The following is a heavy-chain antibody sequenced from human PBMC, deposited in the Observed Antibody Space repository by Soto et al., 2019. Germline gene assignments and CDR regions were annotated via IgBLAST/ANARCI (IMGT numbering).Heavy chain of an antibody. Sequence: QVQLQESGPGLVKPSETLSLTCTVSGGSISSYYWSWIRQPPGKGLEWIGYIYYSGSTNYNPSLKSRVTISLDTSKNQFSLKLSSVTAADTAVYYCARRTPANTDYYYYMDVWGKGTTVTVSS. V-gene: IGHV4-59*08. CDR3: ARRTPANTDYYYYMDV. J-gene: IGHJ6*03. D-gene: IGHD2-8*02. CDR1: GGSISSYY. CDR2: IYYSGST.